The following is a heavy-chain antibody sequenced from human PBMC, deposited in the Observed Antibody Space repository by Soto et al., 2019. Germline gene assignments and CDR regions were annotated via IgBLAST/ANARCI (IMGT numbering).Heavy chain of an antibody. Sequence: EVQLLESGGGLVQPGGSLRLSCAASGFTFGIHAMSWVRQAPGKGLEWVSFISGSGGSTYYADSVKGRFTISRDNSKKTLYLQINRLRGEDTAVYYCGKGSAATNYFYYATDVWGQGTTVTVSS. J-gene: IGHJ6*02. CDR3: GKGSAATNYFYYATDV. V-gene: IGHV3-23*01. D-gene: IGHD2-15*01. CDR1: GFTFGIHA. CDR2: ISGSGGST.